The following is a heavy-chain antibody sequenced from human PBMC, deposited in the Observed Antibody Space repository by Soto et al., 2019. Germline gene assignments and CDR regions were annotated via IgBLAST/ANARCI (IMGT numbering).Heavy chain of an antibody. CDR1: GYTFTSYA. CDR2: INAGNGNT. V-gene: IGHV1-3*01. J-gene: IGHJ4*02. D-gene: IGHD6-6*01. Sequence: ASVKVSCKASGYTFTSYAMHWVRQAPGQRLEWMGWINAGNGNTKYSQKFQGRVTITGDTSASTAYMELSSLRSEDTAVYYCARIPYSSSSNPYFDYWGRGTLATVSS. CDR3: ARIPYSSSSNPYFDY.